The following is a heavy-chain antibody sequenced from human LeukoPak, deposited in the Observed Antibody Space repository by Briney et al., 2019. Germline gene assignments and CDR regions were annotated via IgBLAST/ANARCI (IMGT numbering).Heavy chain of an antibody. CDR2: IYSGGST. CDR3: ARDDKRSGALDP. CDR1: GFTVSSNY. D-gene: IGHD2-15*01. Sequence: GGSLRLSCAASGFTVSSNYMSWVRQAPGKGLEWVSVIYSGGSTYYADSVKGRFTISRDNSKNTLYLQMNSLRAEYTAVYYCARDDKRSGALDPWGQGTLVTVSS. J-gene: IGHJ5*02. V-gene: IGHV3-53*01.